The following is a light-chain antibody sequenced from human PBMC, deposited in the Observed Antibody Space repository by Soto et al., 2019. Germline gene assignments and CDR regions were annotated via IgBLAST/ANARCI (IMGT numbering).Light chain of an antibody. CDR2: DVN. CDR1: SSDVGYYNF. V-gene: IGLV2-14*01. J-gene: IGLJ1*01. Sequence: QSALTQPASVSGSPGQSITISCTGTSSDVGYYNFVSWYQQHPGKAPKLMIYDVNSRPSGISNRFSGSKSGNTASLTISGLQAEDEADYYCSSYTSNSTQVFGTGTKVTVL. CDR3: SSYTSNSTQV.